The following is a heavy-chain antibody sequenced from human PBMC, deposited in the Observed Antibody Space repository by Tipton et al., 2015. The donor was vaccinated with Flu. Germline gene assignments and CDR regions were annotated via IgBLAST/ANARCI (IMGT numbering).Heavy chain of an antibody. CDR1: GFTFSSYG. D-gene: IGHD6-19*01. V-gene: IGHV3-23*01. J-gene: IGHJ4*02. CDR2: VTGGGTT. Sequence: SLRLSCAASGFTFSSYGMGWVRQAPGKGLEWVSGVTGGGTTYYADSVKGRFTISRDISKNMVFLQMNSLRAEDTAVYYCTKVIPEAVAGLDYWGQGTLVTVS. CDR3: TKVIPEAVAGLDY.